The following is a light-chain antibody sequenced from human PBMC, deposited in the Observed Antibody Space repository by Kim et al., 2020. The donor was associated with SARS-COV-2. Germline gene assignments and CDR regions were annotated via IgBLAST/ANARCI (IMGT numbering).Light chain of an antibody. CDR3: QQYENLPLT. CDR1: QDINNY. J-gene: IGKJ4*01. CDR2: DAS. Sequence: DIQLTQSPSSLSASVGDRVTITCQASQDINNYLNWYQQKPGKVPKVLMYDASNLQTGVPSRFSGSGSGTDFSFTISSLQPEDLATYYCQQYENLPLTFGGGTKVDIK. V-gene: IGKV1-33*01.